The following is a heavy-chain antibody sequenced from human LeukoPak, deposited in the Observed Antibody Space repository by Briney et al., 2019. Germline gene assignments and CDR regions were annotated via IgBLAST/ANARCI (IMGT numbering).Heavy chain of an antibody. CDR3: ASDHGLINWFDP. D-gene: IGHD2-8*01. V-gene: IGHV1-18*01. Sequence: GASVKVSXKASGYTFTSYGISWARQAPGQGLEWMGWISAYNGNTNYAQKLQGRVTMTTDTSTSTAYMELRSLRSDDTAVYYCASDHGLINWFDPWGQGTLVTVSP. CDR2: ISAYNGNT. J-gene: IGHJ5*02. CDR1: GYTFTSYG.